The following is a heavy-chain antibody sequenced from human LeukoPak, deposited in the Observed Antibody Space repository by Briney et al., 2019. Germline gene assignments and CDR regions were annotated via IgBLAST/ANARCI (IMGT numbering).Heavy chain of an antibody. J-gene: IGHJ4*02. CDR3: VKDRTNTWSFDY. V-gene: IGHV3-30*04. CDR1: GFTFSNSA. D-gene: IGHD2-8*02. Sequence: PGGSLRLFCAASGFTFSNSAMHWVRQAPGKVLQWVALILSDGSNKYYIDSVRGRFTISRDNSKNTVYLQMNSLRADDTAVYYCVKDRTNTWSFDYWGQGTLVTVSS. CDR2: ILSDGSNK.